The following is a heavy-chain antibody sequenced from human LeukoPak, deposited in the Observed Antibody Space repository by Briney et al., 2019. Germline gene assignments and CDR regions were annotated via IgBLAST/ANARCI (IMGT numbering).Heavy chain of an antibody. D-gene: IGHD3-22*01. CDR2: IIPIFGTA. CDR1: GGTFSSYA. CDR3: AGYYYDSSGYGARAFDI. Sequence: GASVKVSCKASGGTFSSYAISWVRQAPGQGLEWMGGIIPIFGTANYAQKFQGRVTITTDESTSTAYMELSSLRSEDTAVYYCAGYYYDSSGYGARAFDIWGQGTMVAVSS. J-gene: IGHJ3*02. V-gene: IGHV1-69*05.